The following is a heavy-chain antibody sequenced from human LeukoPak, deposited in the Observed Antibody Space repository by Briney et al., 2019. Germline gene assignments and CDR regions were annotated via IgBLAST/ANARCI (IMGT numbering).Heavy chain of an antibody. D-gene: IGHD3-10*01. CDR3: ARLSTIRYGEAHPHFDY. Sequence: SETLSLTCTVSGGSISSSSYYWGWIRQPPGKGLEWIGSIYYSGSTYYNPSLKSRVTISVDTSKNQFSLKLSSVTAADTAVYYCARLSTIRYGEAHPHFDYWGQGTLVTVSS. CDR2: IYYSGST. J-gene: IGHJ4*02. CDR1: GGSISSSSYY. V-gene: IGHV4-39*07.